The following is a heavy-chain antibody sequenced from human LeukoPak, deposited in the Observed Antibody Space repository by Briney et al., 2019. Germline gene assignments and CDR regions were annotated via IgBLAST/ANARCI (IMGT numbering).Heavy chain of an antibody. CDR2: ISDSGGST. V-gene: IGHV3-23*01. CDR1: GFTFSSYG. Sequence: GGTLRLSCAASGFTFSSYGMSWVRQAPGEGLEWVSAISDSGGSTYYTDSVKGRFIISRDNSKNTLYLQMNSLRAEDTAVYYCASILLWYVYDYWGQGTLVTVSS. D-gene: IGHD3-10*01. J-gene: IGHJ4*02. CDR3: ASILLWYVYDY.